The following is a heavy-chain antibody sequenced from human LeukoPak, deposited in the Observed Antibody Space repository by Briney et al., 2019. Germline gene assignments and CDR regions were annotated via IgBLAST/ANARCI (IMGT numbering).Heavy chain of an antibody. J-gene: IGHJ4*02. CDR3: ARVEGGNNYGPLDY. V-gene: IGHV3-11*04. CDR2: IGSSSTTI. D-gene: IGHD5-18*01. Sequence: GGSLRLSCAASGFTFSDYYMSWIRQAPGKGLEWVSYIGSSSTTISYADSVKGRFTISRDNARNSLYLQMNSLRAEDTAVYYCARVEGGNNYGPLDYWGQGTLVTVSS. CDR1: GFTFSDYY.